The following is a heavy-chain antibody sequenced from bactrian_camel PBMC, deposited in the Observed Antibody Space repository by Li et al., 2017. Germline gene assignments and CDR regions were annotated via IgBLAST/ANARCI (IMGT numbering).Heavy chain of an antibody. J-gene: IGHJ4*01. V-gene: IGHV3S54*01. CDR2: IYTFHRTA. CDR3: ATSESGRWDQMRVSDFPV. CDR1: GNLYNLNC. D-gene: IGHD1*01. Sequence: HVQLVESGGCSVQPGGSLRLSCAASGNLYNLNCLGWFRQAPGMEREQVAAFIYTFHRTARYADSVKGRFTISRDDAKNTMYLQVNNLQPEDTAMYYCATSESGRWDQMRVSDFPVWGQGTQVTVS.